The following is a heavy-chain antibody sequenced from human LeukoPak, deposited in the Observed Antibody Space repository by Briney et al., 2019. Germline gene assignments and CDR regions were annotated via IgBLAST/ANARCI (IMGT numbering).Heavy chain of an antibody. J-gene: IGHJ6*03. D-gene: IGHD3-16*01. CDR1: GFTFSSEA. Sequence: GGCLRRSCAASGFTFSSEAMRWVRQAPGKGLEWVSGIIDSGEGTYYANFAKGRFTISRDNSNNTLYLQMNSLRAEDTAVYYCAKLGGQELHNYYVAVCGKGTTVAVSS. CDR3: AKLGGQELHNYYVAV. V-gene: IGHV3-23*01. CDR2: IIDSGEGT.